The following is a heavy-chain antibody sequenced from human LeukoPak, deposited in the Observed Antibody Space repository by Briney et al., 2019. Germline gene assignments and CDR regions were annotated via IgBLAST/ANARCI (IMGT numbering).Heavy chain of an antibody. CDR2: FSWNSGSI. CDR3: AKDTTLGYYDSSGYLDGAFDI. V-gene: IGHV3-9*01. CDR1: GFTFDDYA. J-gene: IGHJ3*02. D-gene: IGHD3-22*01. Sequence: SLRLSCAASGFTFDDYAMHWVRQAPGKGLEWVSGFSWNSGSIGYADSVKGRFTISRDNAKNSLYLQMNSLRAEDTALYYCAKDTTLGYYDSSGYLDGAFDIWGQGTMVTVSS.